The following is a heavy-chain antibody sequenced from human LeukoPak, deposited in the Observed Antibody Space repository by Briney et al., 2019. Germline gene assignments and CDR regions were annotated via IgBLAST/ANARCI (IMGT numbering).Heavy chain of an antibody. D-gene: IGHD3-10*01. CDR1: GASITSYY. V-gene: IGHV4-59*01. CDR2: IYYSGTS. CDR3: ARVVTVRGVIILDY. J-gene: IGHJ4*02. Sequence: PSETLSLTCSVSGASITSYYWSWIRQPPGKGLEWIGYIYYSGTSNYNPSLRSRVTMSVDTSKNQFSLKMSSVTAADTAFYYCARVVTVRGVIILDYWDQETLVTVSS.